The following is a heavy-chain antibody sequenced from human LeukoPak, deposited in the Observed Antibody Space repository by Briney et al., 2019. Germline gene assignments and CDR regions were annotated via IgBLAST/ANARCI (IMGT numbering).Heavy chain of an antibody. Sequence: ASVKVSCKASGYTFTSYGISWVRQASGQGLEWMGWISAYNGNTNYAQKLQGRVTMTTDTSTSTAYMELRSLRSDDTAVYYCARARYYYGSGSYSNWFDPWGQGTLVTVSS. CDR3: ARARYYYGSGSYSNWFDP. V-gene: IGHV1-18*01. J-gene: IGHJ5*02. CDR1: GYTFTSYG. D-gene: IGHD3-10*01. CDR2: ISAYNGNT.